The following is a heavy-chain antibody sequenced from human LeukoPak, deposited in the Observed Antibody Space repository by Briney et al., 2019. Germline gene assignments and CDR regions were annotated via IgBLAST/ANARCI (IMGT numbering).Heavy chain of an antibody. CDR2: IIPIFGTA. J-gene: IGHJ4*02. CDR1: GGTFSSYA. CDR3: ASGPSTVVTLDY. V-gene: IGHV1-69*13. D-gene: IGHD4-23*01. Sequence: ASVKVSCKASGGTFSSYAMSWVRQAPGQGLEWMGGIIPIFGTANYAQKFQGRVTITADESTSTAYMELSSLRSEDTAVYYCASGPSTVVTLDYWGQGTLVTVSS.